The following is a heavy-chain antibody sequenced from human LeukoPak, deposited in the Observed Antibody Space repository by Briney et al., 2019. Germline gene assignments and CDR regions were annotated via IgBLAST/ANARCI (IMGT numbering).Heavy chain of an antibody. V-gene: IGHV3-33*08. CDR2: IWYDGSNK. CDR3: ARDYSFRQFDY. CDR1: GFTFSSYS. Sequence: GGSLRLSCAASGFTFSSYSMNWVRQAPGKGLEWVAVIWYDGSNKYYADSVKGRFTISRDNSKNTLYLQMNSLRAEDTAVYYCARDYSFRQFDYWGQGTLVTVSS. J-gene: IGHJ4*02. D-gene: IGHD6-13*01.